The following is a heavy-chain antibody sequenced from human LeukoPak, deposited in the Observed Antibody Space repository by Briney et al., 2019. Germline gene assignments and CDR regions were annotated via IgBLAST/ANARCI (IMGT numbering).Heavy chain of an antibody. CDR3: AKGSDWFDP. V-gene: IGHV3-21*01. J-gene: IGHJ5*02. Sequence: PGGSLRLSCAASGFTFSTYSLSWVRQAPGKGLEWVSSISSSSSYIYYADSVKGRFTISRDNANNSLYLQMDSLRAEDTAVYYCAKGSDWFDPWGQGTLVTVSS. CDR2: ISSSSSYI. CDR1: GFTFSTYS.